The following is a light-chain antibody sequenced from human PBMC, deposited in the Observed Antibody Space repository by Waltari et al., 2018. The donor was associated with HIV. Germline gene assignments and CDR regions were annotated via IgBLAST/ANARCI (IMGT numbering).Light chain of an antibody. Sequence: QSVLTQPPSASATPGQRFTIPCSGSSSNIGSNTVNWYQQLPGTAPNLLIYSNKQRPSGVPDRFSGSRSGTSASLAISGLRSEDEADYYCAAWDDSLNGVVFGGGTKLTVL. CDR1: SSNIGSNT. CDR3: AAWDDSLNGVV. CDR2: SNK. V-gene: IGLV1-44*01. J-gene: IGLJ3*02.